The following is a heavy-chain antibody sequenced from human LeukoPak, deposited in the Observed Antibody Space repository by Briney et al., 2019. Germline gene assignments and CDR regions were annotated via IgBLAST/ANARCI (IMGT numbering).Heavy chain of an antibody. D-gene: IGHD5-18*01. CDR1: GFTFSSYS. V-gene: IGHV3-21*01. Sequence: PGGSLRLSCAASGFTFSSYSMNWVRQAPGKGLEWVSSISSSSSYIYYADSVKGRFTISRDNAKNSLYLQMNSLGAEDTAVYYCARGDSYGAQTDYWGQGTLVTVSS. J-gene: IGHJ4*02. CDR3: ARGDSYGAQTDY. CDR2: ISSSSSYI.